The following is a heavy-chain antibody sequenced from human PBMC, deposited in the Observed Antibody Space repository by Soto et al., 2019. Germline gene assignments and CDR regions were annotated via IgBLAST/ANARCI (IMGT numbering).Heavy chain of an antibody. CDR2: VYKSGST. Sequence: SETLSLTCSVSGDSITNATYYWYWIRHPPGKGLEWLGSVYKSGSTYYNPSLKSRVTVSVDTAKNQFSLELDSVTAGDTAVYYCASQRDGYSIDFWGQGSLVTVSS. D-gene: IGHD1-26*01. CDR3: ASQRDGYSIDF. V-gene: IGHV4-39*01. J-gene: IGHJ4*02. CDR1: GDSITNATYY.